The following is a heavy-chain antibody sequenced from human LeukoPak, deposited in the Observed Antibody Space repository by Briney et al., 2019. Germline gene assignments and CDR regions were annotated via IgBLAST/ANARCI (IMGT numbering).Heavy chain of an antibody. CDR3: AKFCSGGSCYSDY. V-gene: IGHV3-23*01. CDR2: ISGSGGST. J-gene: IGHJ4*02. D-gene: IGHD2-15*01. Sequence: GGSLRLSCAATGFTFSSYAMSWVRQAPGKGLEWVSAISGSGGSTYYADSVKGRFTISRDNSKNTLYLQMNSLRAEDTAVYYCAKFCSGGSCYSDYWGRGTLVTVSS. CDR1: GFTFSSYA.